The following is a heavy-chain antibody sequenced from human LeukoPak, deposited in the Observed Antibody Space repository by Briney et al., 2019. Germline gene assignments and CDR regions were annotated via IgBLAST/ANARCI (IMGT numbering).Heavy chain of an antibody. CDR3: ARVGYTEPGYFDY. D-gene: IGHD5-18*01. CDR2: IYSGGST. V-gene: IGHV3-66*01. CDR1: GFTVSSNY. Sequence: GGSLRLSCAASGFTVSSNYMSWVREAPGKGLEWVSVIYSGGSTYYADSVKGRFTISRDNSKNTLYLQMNSLRAEDTAVYYCARVGYTEPGYFDYWGQGTLVTVSS. J-gene: IGHJ4*02.